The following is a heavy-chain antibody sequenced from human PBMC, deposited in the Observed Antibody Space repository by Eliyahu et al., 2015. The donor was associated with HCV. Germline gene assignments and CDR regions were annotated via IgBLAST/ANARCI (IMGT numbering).Heavy chain of an antibody. J-gene: IGHJ4*02. V-gene: IGHV3-64*01. CDR3: ARGPLDYYGSGSYGGFDY. CDR1: GLSXXSXA. D-gene: IGHD3-10*01. CDR2: ISSNGGNT. Sequence: EVQLVESGGGLVQPGGSLRXSCAASGLSXXSXAXQWVRQAPGKGLEYVSVISSNGGNTYYASSVKGRFTISRDNSKNTVDLQMGSLRAEDMAVYYCARGPLDYYGSGSYGGFDYWGQGTLVTVSS.